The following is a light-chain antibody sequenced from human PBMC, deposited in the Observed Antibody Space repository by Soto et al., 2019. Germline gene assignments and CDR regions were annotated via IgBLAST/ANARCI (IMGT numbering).Light chain of an antibody. CDR1: QSVSSSY. Sequence: EIVMTQSPATLSLSPGERATLSCRASQSVSSSYLAWYQQKPGQAPRLLIYGASSRATGIPDRFSGSGSGTEFTLTISRLEPEDFAVYYCQQYGSSPLTFGGGTQVEIK. V-gene: IGKV3-20*01. CDR2: GAS. CDR3: QQYGSSPLT. J-gene: IGKJ4*01.